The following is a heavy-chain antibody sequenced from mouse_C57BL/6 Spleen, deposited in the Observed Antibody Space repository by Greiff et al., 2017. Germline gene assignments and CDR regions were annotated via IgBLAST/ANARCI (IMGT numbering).Heavy chain of an antibody. V-gene: IGHV10-3*01. CDR2: IRSKSSNYAT. CDR1: GFTFNTYA. D-gene: IGHD1-1*01. CDR3: VRERGSHLLLRSGAWFAY. J-gene: IGHJ3*01. Sequence: EVQRVESGGGLVQPKGSLKLSCAASGFTFNTYAMHWVRQAPGKGLEWVARIRSKSSNYATYYADSVKDRFTISRDDSQSMLYLQMNNLKTEDTAMYYCVRERGSHLLLRSGAWFAYWGQGTLVTVSA.